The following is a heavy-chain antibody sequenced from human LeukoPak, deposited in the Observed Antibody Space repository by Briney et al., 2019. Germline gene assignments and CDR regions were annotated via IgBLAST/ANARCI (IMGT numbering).Heavy chain of an antibody. V-gene: IGHV1-18*01. CDR2: ITGYNADA. CDR3: ARVYYYDSSGHNWFDP. D-gene: IGHD3-22*01. CDR1: GYTFTIYG. J-gene: IGHJ5*02. Sequence: ASVKVSCKASGYTFTIYGISRVRQAPGQGLEWMGWITGYNADAKYAQNLQGRVTMTTDTSTSTAYMDLRSLRSDDTAVYYCARVYYYDSSGHNWFDPWGQGTLVTVSS.